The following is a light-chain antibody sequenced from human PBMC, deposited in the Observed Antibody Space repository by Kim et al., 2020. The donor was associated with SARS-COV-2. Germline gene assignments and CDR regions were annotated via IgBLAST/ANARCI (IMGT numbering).Light chain of an antibody. CDR1: SSNIGSNY. Sequence: GQRVTISCSGSSSNIGSNYVYWYQQLPGTAPKRRIYRNNQRPSGVPDRFSGSKSGTSASLAISGLRSEDEADYYCAAWDDSLSGWVFGGGTKLTVL. CDR2: RNN. V-gene: IGLV1-47*01. CDR3: AAWDDSLSGWV. J-gene: IGLJ3*02.